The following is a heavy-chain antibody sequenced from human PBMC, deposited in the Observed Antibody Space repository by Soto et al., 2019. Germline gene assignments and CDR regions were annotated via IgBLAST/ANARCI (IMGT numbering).Heavy chain of an antibody. V-gene: IGHV4-30-2*01. CDR1: GGSISSGGYF. Sequence: SETLSLTCTVSGGSISSGGYFWSWIRQPPGKGLEWIGYIYHSGSTYYNPSLKSRVTISVDTSKNQFSLKLSSVTAADTAVYYCAKEPIPVYYYYGMDVWGQGATVT. CDR2: IYHSGST. CDR3: AKEPIPVYYYYGMDV. J-gene: IGHJ6*02.